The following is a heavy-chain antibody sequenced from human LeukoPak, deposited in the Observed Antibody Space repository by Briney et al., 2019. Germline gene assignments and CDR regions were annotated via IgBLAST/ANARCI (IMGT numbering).Heavy chain of an antibody. CDR3: ARQNDFRLDY. Sequence: PGESLRISCKGSGYTFSSYWIGWVHQMPGKGLEWMGIIYPGDSDTRYSPSLQGQVTISVDTSIGTAYLQWSSLKASDTAIYYCARQNDFRLDYWGQRTLVTVSS. D-gene: IGHD3-3*01. J-gene: IGHJ4*02. V-gene: IGHV5-51*07. CDR2: IYPGDSDT. CDR1: GYTFSSYW.